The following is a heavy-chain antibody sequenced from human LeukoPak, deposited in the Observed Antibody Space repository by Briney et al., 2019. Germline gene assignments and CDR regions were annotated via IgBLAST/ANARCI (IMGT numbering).Heavy chain of an antibody. CDR3: AKDLHYNDGRWEFDP. J-gene: IGHJ5*02. CDR2: ILGGGTT. D-gene: IGHD5-24*01. V-gene: IGHV3-23*01. Sequence: GGSLRLSCAASGFIITTYAMAWVRQAPGKGLEWVAGILGGGTTYYSDSVKGRFTISKDNSKKMVYLQMNSLRVEDTAIYYCAKDLHYNDGRWEFDPWGQGTLVTVSS. CDR1: GFIITTYA.